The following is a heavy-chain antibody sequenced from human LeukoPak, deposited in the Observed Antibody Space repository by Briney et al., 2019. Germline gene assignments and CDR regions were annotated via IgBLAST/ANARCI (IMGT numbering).Heavy chain of an antibody. V-gene: IGHV4-39*07. CDR3: ARDGSGYYYYMDV. CDR2: IYYSGST. D-gene: IGHD1-1*01. Sequence: PSETLSLTCTVSGGSISSYYWGWIRQPPGKGLEWIGSIYYSGSTYYNPSLKSRVTISVDTSKNQFSLKLSSVTAADTAVYYCARDGSGYYYYMDVWGKGTTVTVSS. CDR1: GGSISSYY. J-gene: IGHJ6*03.